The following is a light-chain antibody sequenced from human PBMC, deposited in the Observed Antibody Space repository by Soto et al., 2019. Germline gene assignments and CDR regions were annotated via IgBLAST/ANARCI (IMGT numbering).Light chain of an antibody. CDR1: TSDVGGCNY. CDR2: EVN. CDR3: STYAGSSNV. V-gene: IGLV2-8*01. Sequence: QSALTHPPSASGSPGQSDAISCSGTTSDVGGCNYVSWYRQHPGKDPTLMSYEVNKRPSGAPDRFSGSNSGTTASLTVSGLLAEDEADYCCSTYAGSSNVFGTGTTVTVL. J-gene: IGLJ1*01.